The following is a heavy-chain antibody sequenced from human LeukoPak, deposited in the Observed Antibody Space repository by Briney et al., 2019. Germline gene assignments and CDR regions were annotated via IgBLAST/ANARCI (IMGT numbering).Heavy chain of an antibody. Sequence: GGSLRLSCAASGFTFDDYGMSWVRQAPGKGLEWVSRINTDGSSTSYADSVKGRFTISRDNAKNTLYLQMNSLRAEDTAVYYCARDYYDSSGYYYSHWGQGTLVTVSS. V-gene: IGHV3-74*01. CDR1: GFTFDDYG. J-gene: IGHJ4*02. D-gene: IGHD3-22*01. CDR3: ARDYYDSSGYYYSH. CDR2: INTDGSST.